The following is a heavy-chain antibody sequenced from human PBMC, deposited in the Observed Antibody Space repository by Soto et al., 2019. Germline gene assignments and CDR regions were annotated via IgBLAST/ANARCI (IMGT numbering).Heavy chain of an antibody. Sequence: QVQLQESGPGLVKPSQTLSLTCTVSGGSISNGDYYWSWIRQHPGKGLEWIGYIFYNGNAYYTPSLKSRITISVDTSKNQFSLKLTSVTAADTAVYYCASLRGSGTNYFFDYWGQGTLVTVSS. V-gene: IGHV4-31*03. CDR3: ASLRGSGTNYFFDY. CDR2: IFYNGNA. J-gene: IGHJ4*02. D-gene: IGHD3-10*01. CDR1: GGSISNGDYY.